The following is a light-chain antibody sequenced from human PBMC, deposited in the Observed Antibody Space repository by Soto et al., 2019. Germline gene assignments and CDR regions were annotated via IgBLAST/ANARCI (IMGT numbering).Light chain of an antibody. Sequence: DIQMTQSPSSLSASVGDRVTITCRASQSISSYLNWYQQKPGKAPKLLIYAASSLQSGVPSRFSGSGSGTDFTLTISSLQREDFATYYCQQSYSTPLFGPGTKVDIK. CDR3: QQSYSTPL. CDR1: QSISSY. J-gene: IGKJ3*01. CDR2: AAS. V-gene: IGKV1-39*01.